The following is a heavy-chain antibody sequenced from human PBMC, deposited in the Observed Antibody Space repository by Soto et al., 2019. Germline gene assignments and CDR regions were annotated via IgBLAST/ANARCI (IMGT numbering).Heavy chain of an antibody. CDR3: ARGPGGVIVNGARGMPHSDAFDI. J-gene: IGHJ3*02. CDR1: GGSFSGYY. V-gene: IGHV4-34*01. Sequence: TSETLSLTCAVYGGSFSGYYWSWIRQPPGKGLEWIGEINHSGSTNYNPSLKSRVTISVDTSKNQFSLKLSSVTAADTAVYYCARGPGGVIVNGARGMPHSDAFDIWGQGTMVTVSS. D-gene: IGHD3-16*02. CDR2: INHSGST.